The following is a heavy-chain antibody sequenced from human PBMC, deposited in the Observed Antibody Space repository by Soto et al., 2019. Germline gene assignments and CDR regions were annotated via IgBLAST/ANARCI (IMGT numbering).Heavy chain of an antibody. Sequence: QVQLQESGPGLVKPSETLSLTCTVSGGSISSYYWSWIRQPPGKGLEWIGYIYYSGSTNYNPSLKSRDTISVDTSKNQFSLKLSSVTAADTAVYYCVRSGGDITIFGVVIIPFDYWGQGTPVTVSS. CDR2: IYYSGST. J-gene: IGHJ4*02. V-gene: IGHV4-59*01. D-gene: IGHD3-3*01. CDR1: GGSISSYY. CDR3: VRSGGDITIFGVVIIPFDY.